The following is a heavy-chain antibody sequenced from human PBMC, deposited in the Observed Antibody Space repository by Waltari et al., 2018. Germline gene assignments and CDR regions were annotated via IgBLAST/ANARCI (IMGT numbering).Heavy chain of an antibody. CDR1: GYTFTGYY. CDR3: ARNQVGATPLDY. J-gene: IGHJ4*02. D-gene: IGHD1-26*01. CDR2: FNPNRGGT. Sequence: QVQLVQSGAEVKKPGASVKVSCKASGYTFTGYYMHWVRQAPGQGLEWVGWFNPNRGGTNYEQKFKGRLTMTRDTSISTAYMELSRLRSDDTAVYYCARNQVGATPLDYWGQGTLVTVSS. V-gene: IGHV1-2*02.